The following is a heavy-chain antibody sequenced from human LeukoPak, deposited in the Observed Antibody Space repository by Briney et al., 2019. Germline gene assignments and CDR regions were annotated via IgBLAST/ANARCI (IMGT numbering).Heavy chain of an antibody. Sequence: GGSLRLSCAASGISFSSFGMHWVRQAPGKGLEWVTFIRYDGHNKYYADSVKGRFTISRDNSKNTLYLQMNSLRPEDTAVYYCAKSQNYYDNSGYYYLDYWGQGNLVNVSS. CDR2: IRYDGHNK. D-gene: IGHD3-22*01. J-gene: IGHJ4*02. CDR3: AKSQNYYDNSGYYYLDY. CDR1: GISFSSFG. V-gene: IGHV3-30*02.